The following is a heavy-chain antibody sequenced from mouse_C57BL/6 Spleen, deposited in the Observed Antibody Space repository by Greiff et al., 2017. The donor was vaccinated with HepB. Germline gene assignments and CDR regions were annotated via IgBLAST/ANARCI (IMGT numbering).Heavy chain of an antibody. D-gene: IGHD2-5*01. CDR1: GYTFTSYW. V-gene: IGHV1-53*01. CDR3: ARGTYSNSYYYAMDY. Sequence: VQLQQPGTELVKPGASVKLSCKASGYTFTSYWMHWVKQRPGQGLEWIGNINPSNGGTNYNEKFKSKATLTVDKSSSTAYMQLSSLTSEDSAVYYCARGTYSNSYYYAMDYWCQGTSVTVSS. J-gene: IGHJ4*01. CDR2: INPSNGGT.